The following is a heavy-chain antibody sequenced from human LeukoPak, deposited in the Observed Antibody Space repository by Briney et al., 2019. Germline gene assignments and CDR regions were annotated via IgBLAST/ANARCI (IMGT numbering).Heavy chain of an antibody. Sequence: GGSLRLSCAASGCTFSSYAMSWVRQAPGKGLEWVSAISGSGGSTYYADSVKGRFTISRDNSKNTLYLQMNSLRAEDTAVYYCAKDRDFWSKGWFDPWGQGTLVTVSS. CDR2: ISGSGGST. J-gene: IGHJ5*02. D-gene: IGHD3-3*01. CDR1: GCTFSSYA. V-gene: IGHV3-23*01. CDR3: AKDRDFWSKGWFDP.